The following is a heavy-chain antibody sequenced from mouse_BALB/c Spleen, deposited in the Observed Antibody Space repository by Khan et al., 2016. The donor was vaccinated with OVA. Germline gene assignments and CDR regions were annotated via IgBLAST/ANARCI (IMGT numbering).Heavy chain of an antibody. V-gene: IGHV3-2*02. J-gene: IGHJ2*02. D-gene: IGHD1-1*01. CDR1: GYSITSDYA. Sequence: EVKLEESGPGLVKPSQSLSLTCTVTGYSITSDYAWNWIRQFPGNKLEWMGFISYSGNTKYNPSLKSRFSITRDTSKNQFFLQLNSVTTEDTATYYCARVYGRDVDYWGQGTSRTVSS. CDR2: ISYSGNT. CDR3: ARVYGRDVDY.